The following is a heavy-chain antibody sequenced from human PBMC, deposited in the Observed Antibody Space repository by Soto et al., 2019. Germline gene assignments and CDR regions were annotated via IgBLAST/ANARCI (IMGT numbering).Heavy chain of an antibody. CDR2: INAGNGNT. Sequence: QVQLVQSGAEVKKPGASVKVSCKASGYTFTSYAMHWVRQAPGQRLEWMGWINAGNGNTKYSQKFQGRVTITRDTSASTAYMELSSLRSEDTAVYYCARDPIAVAVPFDYWGQGTLVTVSP. CDR1: GYTFTSYA. CDR3: ARDPIAVAVPFDY. V-gene: IGHV1-3*01. J-gene: IGHJ4*02. D-gene: IGHD6-19*01.